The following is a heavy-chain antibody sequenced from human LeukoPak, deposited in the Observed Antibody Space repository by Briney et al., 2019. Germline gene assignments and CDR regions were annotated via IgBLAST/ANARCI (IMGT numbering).Heavy chain of an antibody. J-gene: IGHJ4*02. Sequence: GESLKISCKASGYTFTGYYMHWVRQAPGQGLEWMGWINPNSGGTNYAQKFQGRVTMTRDTSISTAYMELSRLRSDDTAVYYCARDGMVRGVTVDYWGQGTLVTVSS. CDR1: GYTFTGYY. V-gene: IGHV1-2*02. CDR3: ARDGMVRGVTVDY. CDR2: INPNSGGT. D-gene: IGHD3-10*01.